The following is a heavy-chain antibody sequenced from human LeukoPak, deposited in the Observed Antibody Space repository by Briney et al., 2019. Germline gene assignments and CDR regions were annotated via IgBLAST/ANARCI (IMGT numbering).Heavy chain of an antibody. CDR1: GFTVSSNY. V-gene: IGHV3-66*01. CDR2: IYSGGST. D-gene: IGHD6-19*01. CDR3: AKGGGSSGRSYYFDY. J-gene: IGHJ4*02. Sequence: GGSLRLSCAASGFTVSSNYMSWVRQAPGKGLEWVSVIYSGGSTYYADSVKGRFTISRDNSKNTLYLQTNSLRAEDTALYYCAKGGGSSGRSYYFDYWGQGSLVTVSS.